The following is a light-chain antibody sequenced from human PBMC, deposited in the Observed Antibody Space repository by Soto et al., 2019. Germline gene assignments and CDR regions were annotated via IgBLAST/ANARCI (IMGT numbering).Light chain of an antibody. Sequence: EFVLTQSPGTLSLSPWERATLSCRASQSVSSSYLAWYQQKPGQAPRLLIYGASSRATGIPDRFSGSGSGTDFTLTISRLEPEDFAVYYCQQYGSSPPITFGQGTRLEIK. CDR1: QSVSSSY. J-gene: IGKJ5*01. CDR3: QQYGSSPPIT. CDR2: GAS. V-gene: IGKV3-20*01.